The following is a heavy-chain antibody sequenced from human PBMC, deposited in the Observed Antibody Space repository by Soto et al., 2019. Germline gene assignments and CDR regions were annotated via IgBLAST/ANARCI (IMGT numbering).Heavy chain of an antibody. CDR3: AHIAASGAAVHYFDY. CDR1: GYTFTGYY. J-gene: IGHJ4*02. Sequence: ASVKVSCKASGYTFTGYYMHWVRQAPGQGLEWMGWINPNSGGTNYAQKFQGRVTMTRDTSISTAYMELSRLRSDDTAVYYCAHIAASGAAVHYFDYSCQGTLVSVSS. D-gene: IGHD2-15*01. CDR2: INPNSGGT. V-gene: IGHV1-2*02.